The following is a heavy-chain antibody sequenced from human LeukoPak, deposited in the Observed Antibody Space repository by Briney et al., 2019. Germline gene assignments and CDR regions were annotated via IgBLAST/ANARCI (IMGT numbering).Heavy chain of an antibody. CDR3: ARLKYYYDASGYRAEYFQH. D-gene: IGHD3-22*01. CDR2: IFYSGST. Sequence: PSETLSLTCTASGGSISSYYWSWIRQPPGKGLEWIGYIFYSGSTNYNPSLKSRVTISVYTSKNQFSLKLSSVTAADTAVYYCARLKYYYDASGYRAEYFQHWGQGILVTVSS. J-gene: IGHJ1*01. CDR1: GGSISSYY. V-gene: IGHV4-59*01.